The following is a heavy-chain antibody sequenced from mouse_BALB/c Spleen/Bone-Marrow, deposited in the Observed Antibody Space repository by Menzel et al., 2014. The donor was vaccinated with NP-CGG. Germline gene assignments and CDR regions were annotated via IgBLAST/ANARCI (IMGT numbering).Heavy chain of an antibody. CDR3: IRGNYRYSWFAY. J-gene: IGHJ3*01. Sequence: VQLQQSGAELVRPGASVKLSCKALGYTFTGYEMHWVKQTPVNGLEWIGAIHPGSGNTAYNQKFKGKATLTADKSSSTAYMELSSLTSEDSAVYYCIRGNYRYSWFAYWGQGTLVTVSA. V-gene: IGHV1-15*01. CDR2: IHPGSGNT. D-gene: IGHD2-14*01. CDR1: GYTFTGYE.